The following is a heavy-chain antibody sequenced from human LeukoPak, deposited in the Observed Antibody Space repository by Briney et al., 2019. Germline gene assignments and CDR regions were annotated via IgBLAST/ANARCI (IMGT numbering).Heavy chain of an antibody. CDR2: IKTKTDGDGGTT. CDR1: GFTFSNAW. Sequence: PGGSLRLSCAASGFTFSNAWMSWVRQAPGKGLEWVGRIKTKTDGDGGTTDYAAPVKGRFTISRDDSKNTLYLQMNSLKTEDTAVYYCTTNDAFDIRGQGTMVTVSS. CDR3: TTNDAFDI. V-gene: IGHV3-15*01. J-gene: IGHJ3*02.